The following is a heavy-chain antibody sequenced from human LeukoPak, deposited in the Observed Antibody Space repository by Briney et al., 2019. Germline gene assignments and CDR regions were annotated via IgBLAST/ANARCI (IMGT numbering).Heavy chain of an antibody. CDR1: GGTFSSYA. V-gene: IGHV1-69*05. CDR2: IIPIFGTA. CDR3: ATEGVATIFSRNYYGMDV. D-gene: IGHD5-12*01. Sequence: SVKVSCKASGGTFSSYAISWVRQAPGQGLEWMGGIIPIFGTANYAQKFQGRVTITTDESTSTAYMELSSLRSEDTAVYYCATEGVATIFSRNYYGMDVWGQGTTVTVSS. J-gene: IGHJ6*02.